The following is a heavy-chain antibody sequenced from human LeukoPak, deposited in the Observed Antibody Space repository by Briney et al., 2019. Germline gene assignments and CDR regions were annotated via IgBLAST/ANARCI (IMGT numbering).Heavy chain of an antibody. CDR3: VRDRSTSIPDAFDI. Sequence: ASVTVSCKASGYTFTDYYIQWVRQAPGQGPEWMGWINPNSGGTNYAQAFQGRVTMTRDTSITTAYMEVSRLTSDDTAVYYCVRDRSTSIPDAFDIWGQGTMVTVSS. CDR2: INPNSGGT. J-gene: IGHJ3*02. D-gene: IGHD2-2*01. V-gene: IGHV1-2*02. CDR1: GYTFTDYY.